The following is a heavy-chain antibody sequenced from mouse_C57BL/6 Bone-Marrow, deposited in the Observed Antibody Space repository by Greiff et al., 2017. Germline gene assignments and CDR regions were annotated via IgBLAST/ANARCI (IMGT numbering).Heavy chain of an antibody. V-gene: IGHV5-9-1*02. CDR3: TREHLYYYGSSPLAMDY. CDR1: GFTFSSYA. Sequence: EVMLVESGEGLVKPGGSLKLSCAASGFTFSSYAMSWVRQTPEKRLEWVAYISSGGDYIYYADTVKGRFTISRDNARNTLYLQMSSLKSEDTAMYYCTREHLYYYGSSPLAMDYWGQGTSVTVSS. J-gene: IGHJ4*01. CDR2: ISSGGDYI. D-gene: IGHD1-1*01.